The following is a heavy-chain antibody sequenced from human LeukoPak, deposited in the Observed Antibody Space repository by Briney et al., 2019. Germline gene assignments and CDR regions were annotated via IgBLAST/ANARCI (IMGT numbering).Heavy chain of an antibody. CDR2: ISSSSSYI. CDR1: GFTFSSYS. V-gene: IGHV3-21*01. CDR3: ARVSGGGSGGYELDY. Sequence: PGGSLRLSCAASGFTFSSYSMNWVRQAPGKGLEWVSSISSSSSYIYYADSVKGRFTISRDNAKNSLYLQMNSLRAEDTAAYYCARVSGGGSGGYELDYWGQGTPVTVSS. J-gene: IGHJ4*02. D-gene: IGHD5-12*01.